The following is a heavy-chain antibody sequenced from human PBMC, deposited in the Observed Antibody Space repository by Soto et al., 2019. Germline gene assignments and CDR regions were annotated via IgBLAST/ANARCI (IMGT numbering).Heavy chain of an antibody. CDR3: ARVARRGTYSYYYYYMDV. J-gene: IGHJ6*03. CDR1: GYTFTSYG. CDR2: ISAYNGNT. D-gene: IGHD3-16*01. Sequence: ASVKVSCKASGYTFTSYGISWVRQAPGQGLEWMGWISAYNGNTNYAQKLQGRVTMTTDTSTSTAYMELRSLRSDDTAVYYCARVARRGTYSYYYYYMDVWGKGTTVTVSS. V-gene: IGHV1-18*01.